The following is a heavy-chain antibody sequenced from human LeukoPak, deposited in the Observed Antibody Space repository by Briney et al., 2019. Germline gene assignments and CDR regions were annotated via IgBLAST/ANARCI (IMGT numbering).Heavy chain of an antibody. CDR3: ASLGIVRYDYGPTDFDY. J-gene: IGHJ4*02. CDR1: GFTFSSYS. Sequence: GGSLRLSCAASGFTFSSYSMNWVRQAPGKGLEWVSSISSSSSYIYYADSVKGRFTISRDNAKNSLYLQMNSLRAEDTAVYYCASLGIVRYDYGPTDFDYWGQGTLVTVSS. CDR2: ISSSSSYI. V-gene: IGHV3-21*01. D-gene: IGHD4/OR15-4a*01.